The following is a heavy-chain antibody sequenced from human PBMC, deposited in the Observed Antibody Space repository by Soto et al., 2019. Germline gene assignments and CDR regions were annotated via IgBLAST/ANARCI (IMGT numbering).Heavy chain of an antibody. CDR2: IYPGDSDT. Sequence: PGESLKISCRGSGYNFANYWIGWVRQMSGKGLEWMGIIYPGDSDTRYSPSFQGQVTISADKSISTAYLQWSSLKASDTAMYYCATHPGAMVRGVIGYYGMDDRGQGTTVTVSS. V-gene: IGHV5-51*01. D-gene: IGHD3-10*01. J-gene: IGHJ6*01. CDR1: GYNFANYW. CDR3: ATHPGAMVRGVIGYYGMDD.